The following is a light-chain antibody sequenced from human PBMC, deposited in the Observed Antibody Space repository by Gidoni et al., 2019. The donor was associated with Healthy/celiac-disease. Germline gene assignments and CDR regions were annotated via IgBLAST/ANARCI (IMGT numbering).Light chain of an antibody. CDR1: QSISSY. Sequence: DIQMTQSPSSLSASVGDRVTITCRASQSISSYLNWYQQKPGKAPKLLIYAASSLQSGVPSRCSGSGAGTDFTLTISSLQPEDFATYDCQQSYSTPYTFXXXTKLEIK. CDR3: QQSYSTPYT. J-gene: IGKJ2*01. V-gene: IGKV1-39*01. CDR2: AAS.